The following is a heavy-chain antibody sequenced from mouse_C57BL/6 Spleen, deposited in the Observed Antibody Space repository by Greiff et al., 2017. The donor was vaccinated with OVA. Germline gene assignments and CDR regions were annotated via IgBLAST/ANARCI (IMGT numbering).Heavy chain of an antibody. Sequence: EVQLVESGGGLVQPGGSLSLSCAASGFTFTDYYMSWVRQPPGKALEWLGFIRNKANGYTTEYSAYVKGRFTISRDNSKSILYLQMNALGAEDSATYYCARSYYYGSSGDYFDDWGQGTTLTVSS. CDR3: ARSYYYGSSGDYFDD. D-gene: IGHD1-1*01. CDR2: IRNKANGYTT. V-gene: IGHV7-3*01. J-gene: IGHJ2*01. CDR1: GFTFTDYY.